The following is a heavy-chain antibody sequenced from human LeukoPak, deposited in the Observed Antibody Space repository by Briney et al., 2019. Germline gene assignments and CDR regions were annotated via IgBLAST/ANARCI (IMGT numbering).Heavy chain of an antibody. V-gene: IGHV4-59*12. J-gene: IGHJ5*02. CDR1: GGSISSYY. CDR2: IYYSGTT. CDR3: ASPPTYYYDSSGYYP. Sequence: SETLSLTCTVSGGSISSYYRSWIRQPPGKGLEWIGYIYYSGTTNYNPYLKSRVTISVDKSKNQFSLKLSSVTAADTAVYYCASPPTYYYDSSGYYPWGQGTLVTVSS. D-gene: IGHD3-22*01.